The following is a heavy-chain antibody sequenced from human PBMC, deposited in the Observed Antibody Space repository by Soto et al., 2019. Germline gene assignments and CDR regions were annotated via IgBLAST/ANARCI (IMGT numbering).Heavy chain of an antibody. J-gene: IGHJ4*02. D-gene: IGHD3-22*01. Sequence: TLSRTCTLSAVSISTAAYYWTWSRLHPGQGLERIGYIYYSGSTYYNPSLKSRVTISVDTSKNQFSLKLSSVTAADTAVYYCARVPSDYYESSCYYYLYFDYWGQGTLVTVSS. CDR1: AVSISTAAYY. CDR3: ARVPSDYYESSCYYYLYFDY. V-gene: IGHV4-31*02. CDR2: IYYSGST.